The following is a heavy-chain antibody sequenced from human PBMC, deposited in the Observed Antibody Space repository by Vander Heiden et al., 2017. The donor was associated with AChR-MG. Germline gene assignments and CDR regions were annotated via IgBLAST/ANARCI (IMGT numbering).Heavy chain of an antibody. CDR3: ARIWGWNDFNWFDP. D-gene: IGHD1-1*01. J-gene: IGHJ5*02. Sequence: QVTLKESGPVLVKPTETLTLTCTVSGFSLSAVRMGVSWIRQPPGKALEWLAHIFWNDEKSYSTSLKSRLTISKDTSRSQVVLTMTNIDPVDTATYYCARIWGWNDFNWFDPWGQGTLVTVSS. CDR1: GFSLSAVRMG. V-gene: IGHV2-26*01. CDR2: IFWNDEK.